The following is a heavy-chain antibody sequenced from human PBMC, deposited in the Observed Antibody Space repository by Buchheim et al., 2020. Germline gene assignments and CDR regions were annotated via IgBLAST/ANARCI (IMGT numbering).Heavy chain of an antibody. D-gene: IGHD3-3*01. CDR2: ISYDGSNK. Sequence: QVQLVESGGGVVQPGRSLRLSCAASGFTFSSYAMHWVRQAPGKGLEWVAVISYDGSNKYYADSVQGRFTISRDNSKNTLYLQMNSLRAEDTAVYYCARVLIPPDLYDFWSGYFYGMDVWGQGTT. J-gene: IGHJ6*02. CDR1: GFTFSSYA. CDR3: ARVLIPPDLYDFWSGYFYGMDV. V-gene: IGHV3-30-3*01.